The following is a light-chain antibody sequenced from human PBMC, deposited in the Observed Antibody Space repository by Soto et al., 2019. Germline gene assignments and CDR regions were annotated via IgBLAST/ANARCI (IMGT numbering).Light chain of an antibody. CDR2: GAS. J-gene: IGKJ4*01. CDR3: QQYNDWPPA. Sequence: EIVLTQSPATLSMSPGERVTLSCRASQSVSNNLAWYQQKPGQAPRLLIYGASTRATGIPARFSGSGSGTEFTLTITSLQSEDFAVYYCQQYNDWPPAFGGGTKVDIK. CDR1: QSVSNN. V-gene: IGKV3-15*01.